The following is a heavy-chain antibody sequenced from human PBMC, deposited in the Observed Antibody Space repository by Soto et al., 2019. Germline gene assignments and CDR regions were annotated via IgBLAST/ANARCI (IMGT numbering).Heavy chain of an antibody. J-gene: IGHJ4*02. CDR2: VFYSGST. D-gene: IGHD1-1*01. CDR3: ERGRTTMLPHGFDY. CDR1: GGSISSGEYY. V-gene: IGHV4-31*03. Sequence: PSETLSLTRTVPGGSISSGEYYWNWIRQRPGKGPEWIGYVFYSGSTYYKPSLKSRMSISLDKSKNQFSLKLKSMTADDTAVYYCERGRTTMLPHGFDYWGQGALVTVSS.